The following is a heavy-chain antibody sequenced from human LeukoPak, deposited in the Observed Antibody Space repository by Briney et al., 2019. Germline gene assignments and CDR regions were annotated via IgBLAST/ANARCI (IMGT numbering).Heavy chain of an antibody. J-gene: IGHJ4*02. CDR1: GFTFSSYS. D-gene: IGHD2-15*01. Sequence: GGSLRLSCAASGFTFSSYSMNWVRQAPGKGLEWVSSISSSSSYIYYADSVKGRFTISRDNSKNTLYLQMNSLRAEDTAVYYCANSLGYCSGGSCPPLDYWGQGTLVTVSS. CDR3: ANSLGYCSGGSCPPLDY. CDR2: ISSSSSYI. V-gene: IGHV3-21*01.